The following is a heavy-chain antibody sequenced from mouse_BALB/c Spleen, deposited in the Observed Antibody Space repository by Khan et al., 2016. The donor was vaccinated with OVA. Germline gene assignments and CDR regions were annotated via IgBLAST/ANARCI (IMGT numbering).Heavy chain of an antibody. J-gene: IGHJ2*01. CDR2: ISYSGNT. CDR3: ERVYGGDFDY. V-gene: IGHV3-2*02. D-gene: IGHD1-1*01. CDR1: GYSIASDYA. Sequence: EVQLQESGPGLVRPSQSLSLTCTVTGYSIASDYAWNWIRQFPGNKLEWMGFISYSGNTNYNPSLKSRISITRDTSKNQFFLQLNSVTTEDTARYYCERVYGGDFDYWGQGTPLTVSS.